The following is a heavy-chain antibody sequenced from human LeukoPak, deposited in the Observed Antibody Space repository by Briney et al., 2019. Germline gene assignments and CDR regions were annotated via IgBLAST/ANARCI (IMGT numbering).Heavy chain of an antibody. CDR1: GYTLTGYY. Sequence: GASVKVSCKASGYTLTGYYMHWVRQSPGQGLEWMGWINPNSGGTNYAQKFQGRVTMTRDTSISTAYMELSRLRSDDTAVYYCARDQTCSSTSCYAGYYYYGMDVWGQGTTVTVSS. D-gene: IGHD2-2*01. CDR3: ARDQTCSSTSCYAGYYYYGMDV. CDR2: INPNSGGT. J-gene: IGHJ6*02. V-gene: IGHV1-2*02.